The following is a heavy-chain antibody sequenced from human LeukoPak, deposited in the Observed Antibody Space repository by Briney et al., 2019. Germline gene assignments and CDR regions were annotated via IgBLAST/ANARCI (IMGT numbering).Heavy chain of an antibody. CDR3: ARNFPGRTEDV. CDR2: IFNTGIT. J-gene: IGHJ6*04. V-gene: IGHV4-59*02. CDR1: GGSVSSYY. Sequence: PSETLSLTCSVSGGSVSSYYWSWIRQPPGKGLEWIGYIFNTGITSYNPSLNSRVIISVDTSKNQFSLKIYSVTAADTAVYYCARNFPGRTEDVWGKGTTVTVSS.